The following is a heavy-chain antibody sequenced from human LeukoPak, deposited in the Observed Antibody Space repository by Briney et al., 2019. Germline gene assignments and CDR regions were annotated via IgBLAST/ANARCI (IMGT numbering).Heavy chain of an antibody. CDR2: IYYGGST. V-gene: IGHV4-59*01. D-gene: IGHD6-13*01. J-gene: IGHJ4*02. CDR1: GGSISSYY. Sequence: SETLSLTCTVSGGSISSYYWSWIRQPPGKGLEWIGYIYYGGSTNYNPSLKSRVTISVDTSKNQFSLKLSSVTAADTAVYYCARSLYSSSQPFDYWGQGTLVTVSS. CDR3: ARSLYSSSQPFDY.